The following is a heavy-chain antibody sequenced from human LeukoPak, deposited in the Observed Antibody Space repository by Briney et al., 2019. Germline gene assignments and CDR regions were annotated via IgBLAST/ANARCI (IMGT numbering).Heavy chain of an antibody. J-gene: IGHJ4*02. CDR2: FDPEDGET. CDR1: GYALTELS. CDR3: ATTVGAIPYFDY. V-gene: IGHV1-24*01. D-gene: IGHD1-26*01. Sequence: ASVKVSCKVSGYALTELSMHWVRQAPGEGLEWMGGFDPEDGETIYAQKFQGRVTMTEDTSTDTAYMELSSLRSEDTAVYYCATTVGAIPYFDYWGQGTLVTVSS.